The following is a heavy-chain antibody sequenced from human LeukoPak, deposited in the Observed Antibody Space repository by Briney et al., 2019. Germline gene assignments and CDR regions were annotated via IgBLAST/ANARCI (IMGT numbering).Heavy chain of an antibody. CDR1: GYTITGYY. CDR2: INPSSGGT. CDR3: ARAGVWDYSDSSGYHNAAFDI. Sequence: ASVKVSCKASGYTITGYYMHWVRQAPGQGLEWMGWINPSSGGTNYAQKFQGRVTVTRDTSISTAYMDLSRLRSDDTAVYYCARAGVWDYSDSSGYHNAAFDIWGQGTMVTVSS. V-gene: IGHV1-2*02. D-gene: IGHD3-22*01. J-gene: IGHJ3*02.